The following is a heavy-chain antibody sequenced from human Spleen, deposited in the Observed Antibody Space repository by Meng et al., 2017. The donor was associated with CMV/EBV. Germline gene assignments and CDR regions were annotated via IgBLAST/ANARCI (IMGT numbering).Heavy chain of an antibody. J-gene: IGHJ4*02. CDR1: GYTFTSFG. V-gene: IGHV1-18*01. CDR3: ARAPGDSSSWYAIDY. Sequence: QVHLVQSGAEVKQPGASVKVSCKASGYTFTSFGISWVRQAPGQGLEWMGWISAYNANTNYAQNLQGRVTMTTDTSTSTAYMELRSLRSDDTAVYYCARAPGDSSSWYAIDYWGQGTLVTVSS. D-gene: IGHD6-13*01. CDR2: ISAYNANT.